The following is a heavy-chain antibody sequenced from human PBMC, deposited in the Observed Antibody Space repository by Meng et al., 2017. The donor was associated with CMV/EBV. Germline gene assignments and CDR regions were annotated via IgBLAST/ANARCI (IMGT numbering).Heavy chain of an antibody. V-gene: IGHV6-1*01. CDR3: ARDRPAMVYYYYGMDV. D-gene: IGHD5-18*01. J-gene: IGHJ6*02. Sequence: SQTLSLTCAVSGDSVSSNSAAWNWIRQSPSRGLEWLGRTYYRSKWYNDYAVSVKSRITINPDTSKNQLSLQLNSVTPEDTAVYYCARDRPAMVYYYYGMDVWGQGTTVTVSS. CDR2: TYYRSKWYN. CDR1: GDSVSSNSAA.